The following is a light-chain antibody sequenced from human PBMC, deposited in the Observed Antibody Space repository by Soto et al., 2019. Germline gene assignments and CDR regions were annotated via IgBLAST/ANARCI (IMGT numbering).Light chain of an antibody. Sequence: EIVLTQSPGTLSLSPGERATLSSRAIQSVSSSYLAWYQQKPGQAPRLLIYGASSRATGIPDRFSGSGSGTDFTLTISRLEPEEFAVYYCQQYGSSSWTFGQGTKVEIK. CDR2: GAS. J-gene: IGKJ1*01. CDR1: QSVSSSY. CDR3: QQYGSSSWT. V-gene: IGKV3-20*01.